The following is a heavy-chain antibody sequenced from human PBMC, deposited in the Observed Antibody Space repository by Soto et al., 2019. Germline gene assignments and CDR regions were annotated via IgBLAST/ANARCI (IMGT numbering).Heavy chain of an antibody. CDR3: ARVCGGDCGNAFDV. D-gene: IGHD2-21*02. CDR2: ISFDSRDK. CDR1: GFTFSAYG. V-gene: IGHV3-33*05. J-gene: IGHJ3*01. Sequence: QVQLVESGGGVVQPGRSLRLSCAASGFTFSAYGIHCVRQAPGKGLEWLATISFDSRDKLYVDSMNGRLTISRENSRNTVYLQMDSLRAEDTAVYHCARVCGGDCGNAFDVWGQGTVVAVSP.